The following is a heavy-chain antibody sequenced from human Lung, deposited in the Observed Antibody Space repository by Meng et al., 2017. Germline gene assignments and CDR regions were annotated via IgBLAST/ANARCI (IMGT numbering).Heavy chain of an antibody. CDR2: ISVHNGNT. CDR3: ARDLKPEGIATEYLDY. CDR1: GYTFIRHG. J-gene: IGHJ4*02. D-gene: IGHD6-13*01. V-gene: IGHV1-18*01. Sequence: VQVGQSGAEVRNPGASVKVSCKTSGYTFIRHGITWVRQAPGQGLEWMGWISVHNGNTNYAEKFQGRVTMTTDTSTNTAYMELRSLTSDDTAVYYCARDLKPEGIATEYLDYWGQGTLVTVSS.